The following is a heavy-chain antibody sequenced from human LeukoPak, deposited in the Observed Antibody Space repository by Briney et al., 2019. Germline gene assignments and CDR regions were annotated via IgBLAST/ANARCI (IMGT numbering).Heavy chain of an antibody. J-gene: IGHJ3*02. Sequence: PSETLSLTCAVYGGSFSGYYWSWIRQPPGKGLEWIGEINHSGSTNYNPSLKSRVTISVDTSKNQFSLKLRSVTAADTAVYYCARPGVGSGRYGAFDIWGLGTMVTVSS. V-gene: IGHV4-34*01. CDR1: GGSFSGYY. CDR3: ARPGVGSGRYGAFDI. CDR2: INHSGST. D-gene: IGHD5-18*01.